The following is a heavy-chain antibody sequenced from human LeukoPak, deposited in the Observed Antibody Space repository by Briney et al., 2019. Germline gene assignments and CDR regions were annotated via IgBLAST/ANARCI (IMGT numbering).Heavy chain of an antibody. CDR3: ASLRAGVAVADFYYYYGMDV. D-gene: IGHD6-19*01. CDR1: GFTFSSYS. Sequence: GGSLRLSCAASGFTFSSYSMNWVRQAPGKGLEWVSSISSSSYIYYADSVKGRFTISRDNAKNSLYLQMNSLRAEDTAVYYCASLRAGVAVADFYYYYGMDVWGQGTTVTVSS. V-gene: IGHV3-21*01. CDR2: ISSSSYI. J-gene: IGHJ6*02.